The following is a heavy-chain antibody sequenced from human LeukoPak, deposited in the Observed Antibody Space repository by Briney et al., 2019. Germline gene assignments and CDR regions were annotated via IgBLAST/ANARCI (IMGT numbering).Heavy chain of an antibody. CDR2: ISASNGNT. CDR1: AYTFTSYA. Sequence: ASVKVSCKASAYTFTSYAISWVRQAPGQGLEWMGWISASNGNTNYAQKLHGRVTMTTDTSTNTVYMELRSLRFDDTAVYYCARNLAGVVGVTAWFDPWGQETLVTVSS. CDR3: ARNLAGVVGVTAWFDP. J-gene: IGHJ5*02. V-gene: IGHV1-18*01. D-gene: IGHD1-26*01.